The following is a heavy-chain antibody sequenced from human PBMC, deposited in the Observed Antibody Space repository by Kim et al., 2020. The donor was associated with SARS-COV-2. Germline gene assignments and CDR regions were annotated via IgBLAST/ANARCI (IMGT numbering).Heavy chain of an antibody. V-gene: IGHV1-46*01. CDR2: INPSGGST. Sequence: ASVKVSCKASGYTFTSYYMHWVRQAPGQGLEWMGIINPSGGSTSYAQKFQGRVTMTRDTSTSTVYMELSSLRSEDTAVYYCARATIVGATFYGMDVWGQGTTVTVSS. CDR3: ARATIVGATFYGMDV. D-gene: IGHD1-26*01. CDR1: GYTFTSYY. J-gene: IGHJ6*02.